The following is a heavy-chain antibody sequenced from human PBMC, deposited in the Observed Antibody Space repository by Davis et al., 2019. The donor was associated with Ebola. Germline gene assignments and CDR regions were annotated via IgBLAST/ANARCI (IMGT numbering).Heavy chain of an antibody. D-gene: IGHD3-22*01. CDR3: ARDKYYYDSSGYYTYFDY. J-gene: IGHJ4*02. CDR1: GFTFSGHN. CDR2: ISSSSSYI. Sequence: WGSLTLSCAASGFTFSGHNMNWVRQAPGKGLEWVSSISSSSSYIYYADSVKGRFTISRDNAKNSMYLQMNSLRAEDTAVYYCARDKYYYDSSGYYTYFDYWAREPWSPSPQ. V-gene: IGHV3-21*01.